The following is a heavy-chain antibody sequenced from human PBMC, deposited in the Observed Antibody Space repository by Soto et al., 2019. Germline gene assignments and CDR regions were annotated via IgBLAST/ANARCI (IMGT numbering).Heavy chain of an antibody. D-gene: IGHD5-12*01. Sequence: SETLSLTCTVSGDSISAYSWSWVRQPPGKGLEWIGNIHYNGNTKYNPSLKSRVTMSLDTSKNQFSLRLISVTAADTAKYFCAREGNLGRWLQPLYVWGQGTLVPVSS. CDR1: GDSISAYS. J-gene: IGHJ1*01. CDR3: AREGNLGRWLQPLYV. V-gene: IGHV4-59*01. CDR2: IHYNGNT.